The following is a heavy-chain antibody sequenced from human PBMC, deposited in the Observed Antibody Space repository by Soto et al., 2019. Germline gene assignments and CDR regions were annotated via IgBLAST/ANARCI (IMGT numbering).Heavy chain of an antibody. V-gene: IGHV3-30*18. CDR1: GFTFSSYG. D-gene: IGHD3-10*01. CDR3: AKDWYYYGSGSYYPPDY. J-gene: IGHJ4*02. CDR2: ISYDGSNK. Sequence: PGGSLRLSCAASGFTFSSYGMHWVRQAPGKGLEWVAVISYDGSNKYYADSVKGRFTISRDNSKNTLYLQMNSLRAEDTAVYYCAKDWYYYGSGSYYPPDYWGQGTLVTVSS.